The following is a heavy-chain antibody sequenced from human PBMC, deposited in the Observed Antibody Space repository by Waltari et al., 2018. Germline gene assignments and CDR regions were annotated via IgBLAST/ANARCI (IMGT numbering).Heavy chain of an antibody. CDR3: ARDGGASGVDY. Sequence: QVQLVQSGAEVKKPGSSVKVSCKASGGTFSSYAISWVRQAPGQGLEWMGGISPILGTANYGQKCQGRGTITADKSTSTAYMELSSLRSEDTAVYYCARDGGASGVDYWGQGTLVTVSA. V-gene: IGHV1-69*14. CDR2: ISPILGTA. J-gene: IGHJ4*02. D-gene: IGHD1-26*01. CDR1: GGTFSSYA.